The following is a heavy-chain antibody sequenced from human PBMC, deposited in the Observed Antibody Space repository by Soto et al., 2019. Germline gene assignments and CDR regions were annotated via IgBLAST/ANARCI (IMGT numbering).Heavy chain of an antibody. CDR1: GGSVSSGSYY. D-gene: IGHD6-13*01. CDR2: IYYSGST. J-gene: IGHJ4*02. CDR3: ARAPEQQLVLDY. Sequence: QVQLQESGPGLVKPSETLSLTCPVSGGSVSSGSYYWSWIRQPPGKGLEWIGYIYYSGSTNYNPSLKSRVTISVDTSKNQFSLKLSSVTAADTAVYYCARAPEQQLVLDYWGQGTLVTVSS. V-gene: IGHV4-61*01.